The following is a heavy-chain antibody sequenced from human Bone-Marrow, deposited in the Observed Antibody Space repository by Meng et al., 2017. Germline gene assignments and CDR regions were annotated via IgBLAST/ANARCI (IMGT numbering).Heavy chain of an antibody. D-gene: IGHD6-19*01. V-gene: IGHV3-9*01. CDR1: GFTFEDYA. CDR2: ISWNSGTL. Sequence: GGSLRLSCAASGFTFEDYAMHWVRQAPGKGLEWVSGISWNSGTLGYAKSVDGRFTISRDNAKNSLDLQMISLRAEDTALYFCTRGCAWQWLAPSDYWGQGTTVTVSS. J-gene: IGHJ4*03. CDR3: TRGCAWQWLAPSDY.